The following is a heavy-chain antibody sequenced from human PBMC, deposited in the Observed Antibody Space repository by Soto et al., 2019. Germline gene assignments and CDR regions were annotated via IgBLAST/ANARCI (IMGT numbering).Heavy chain of an antibody. CDR2: ISSSGNTI. CDR1: GXTFSDYY. J-gene: IGHJ4*02. CDR3: ARVTHYFDY. V-gene: IGHV3-11*01. D-gene: IGHD2-15*01. Sequence: LRLSWTASGXTFSDYYMCWIRQAPGKGLEWVSYISSSGNTIHYADSVKGRFTISRDNAKNSLFLQMNSLRVEDTAVYYCARVTHYFDYWGQGTLVTVSS.